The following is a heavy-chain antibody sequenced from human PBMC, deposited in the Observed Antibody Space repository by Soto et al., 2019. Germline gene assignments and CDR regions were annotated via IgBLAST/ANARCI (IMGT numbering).Heavy chain of an antibody. Sequence: ASVKVSCKASGYTFTSYGISWVRQAPGQGLEWMGWISAYNGNTNYTQKLQGRVTMTTDTSTSTAYMELRSLRSDDTAVYYCARVAYCSGGSCYRTYYFDYWGQGTLVTVSS. D-gene: IGHD2-15*01. CDR1: GYTFTSYG. J-gene: IGHJ4*02. V-gene: IGHV1-18*01. CDR2: ISAYNGNT. CDR3: ARVAYCSGGSCYRTYYFDY.